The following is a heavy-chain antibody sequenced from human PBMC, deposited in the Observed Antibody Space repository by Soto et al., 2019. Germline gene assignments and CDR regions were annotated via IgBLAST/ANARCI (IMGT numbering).Heavy chain of an antibody. Sequence: QVQLQESGPGLVKPSQTLSLTCTVSGGSISSGDYYWSWIRQPPGKGLEWIGYIYYSGSTYYNPSLKNRVTISVDTSKNQFSLKLSSVTAADTAVYYCARSTFGGVIVTMVFDYWGQGTLVTVSS. V-gene: IGHV4-30-4*01. CDR1: GGSISSGDYY. J-gene: IGHJ4*02. CDR3: ARSTFGGVIVTMVFDY. D-gene: IGHD3-16*02. CDR2: IYYSGST.